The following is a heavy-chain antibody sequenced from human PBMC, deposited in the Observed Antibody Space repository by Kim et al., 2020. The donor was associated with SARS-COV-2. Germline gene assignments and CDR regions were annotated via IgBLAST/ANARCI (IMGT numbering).Heavy chain of an antibody. CDR3: ARDRGRPRACDHYY. Sequence: SETLSLTCTVTGGSISSSSYYWGWIRQPPGKELEWIGCVYYSGGTYYNPSPKCRGSISGDTSKNQFSPTLSSVTPAGSASHYSARDRGRPRACDHYY. V-gene: IGHV4-39*07. D-gene: IGHD3-10*01. CDR1: GGSISSSSYY. CDR2: VYYSGGT. J-gene: IGHJ6*01.